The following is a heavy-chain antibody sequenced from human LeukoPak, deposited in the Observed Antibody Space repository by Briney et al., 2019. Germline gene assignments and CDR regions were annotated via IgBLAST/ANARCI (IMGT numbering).Heavy chain of an antibody. CDR3: TTVLPAVIYFDY. V-gene: IGHV3-15*01. CDR2: IKSKTDGGTT. CDR1: GFPFSNAW. D-gene: IGHD2-2*01. Sequence: GGSLRLSCAASGFPFSNAWMSWVRQAPGKGLEGVGRIKSKTDGGTTDYAAPVKGRFTMSRDDSKNTLYLQMNSLKTEDTAVYYCTTVLPAVIYFDYWGQGTLVTVSS. J-gene: IGHJ4*02.